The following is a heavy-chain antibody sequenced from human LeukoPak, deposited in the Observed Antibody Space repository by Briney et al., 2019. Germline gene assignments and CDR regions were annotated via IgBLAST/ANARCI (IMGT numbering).Heavy chain of an antibody. CDR3: AKEGSIAAAGNPIFDY. Sequence: GGSLRLSCAASGFTFSSYPMSWVRQAPGKGLEWVSAISGSGGSTYYADSVKGRFTISRDNSKNTLYLQMNSLRAEDTAVYYCAKEGSIAAAGNPIFDYWGQGTLVTVSS. CDR2: ISGSGGST. V-gene: IGHV3-23*01. D-gene: IGHD6-13*01. J-gene: IGHJ4*02. CDR1: GFTFSSYP.